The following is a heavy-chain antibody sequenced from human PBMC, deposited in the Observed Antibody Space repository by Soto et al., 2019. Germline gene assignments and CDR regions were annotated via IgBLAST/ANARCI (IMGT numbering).Heavy chain of an antibody. V-gene: IGHV3-23*01. J-gene: IGHJ5*02. D-gene: IGHD2-8*01. CDR1: GFTFSSYA. CDR3: AKDPYCTNGVCYKYNWFDP. Sequence: PGGSLRLSCAASGFTFSSYAMSWVRQAPGKGLEWVSAISGSGGSTYYADSVKGRFTISRDNSKNTLYLQMNSLRAEDTAVYYCAKDPYCTNGVCYKYNWFDPWGQGTLVTVYS. CDR2: ISGSGGST.